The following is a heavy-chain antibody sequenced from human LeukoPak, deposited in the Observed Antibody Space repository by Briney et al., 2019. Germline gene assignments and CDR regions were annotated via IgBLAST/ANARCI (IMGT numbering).Heavy chain of an antibody. CDR1: GGSISSSSYY. CDR3: ARHKWAAAGRPERYFDY. D-gene: IGHD6-13*01. J-gene: IGHJ4*02. Sequence: AETLSLTCTVSGGSISSSSYYWGWIRQPPGKGLEWIGSIYYSGSTYYNPSLKSRVTISVDTSKNQFSLKLSSVTAADTAVYYCARHKWAAAGRPERYFDYWGQGTLVTVSS. V-gene: IGHV4-39*01. CDR2: IYYSGST.